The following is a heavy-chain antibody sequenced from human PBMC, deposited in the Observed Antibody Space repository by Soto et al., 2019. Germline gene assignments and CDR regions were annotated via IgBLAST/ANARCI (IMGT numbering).Heavy chain of an antibody. J-gene: IGHJ4*02. CDR2: ISYDGSNK. V-gene: IGHV3-30*18. CDR1: GFTFSTYG. D-gene: IGHD2-21*02. CDR3: AKDKVPVVVTAPFDY. Sequence: GGSLRLSCAASGFTFSTYGMHWVRQAPGKGLEWVAVISYDGSNKYYADSVKGRFTVSRDKSKNTLYLQVNSLRAEDTAVYYCAKDKVPVVVTAPFDYWGQGTLVTVSS.